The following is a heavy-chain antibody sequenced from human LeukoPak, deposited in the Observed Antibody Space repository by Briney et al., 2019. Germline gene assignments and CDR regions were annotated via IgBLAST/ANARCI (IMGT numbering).Heavy chain of an antibody. J-gene: IGHJ3*01. CDR2: IKGDGVTT. V-gene: IGHV3-74*01. Sequence: PGGSLRLSCAAYGLTFHNTWMHWLRQAPGKGLVWVSRIKGDGVTTTYADSVKGRFTISRDNAKNTLYLQMNRLRAEDTAVYYCAEDGEYAFLVWGQGTLVTVSS. D-gene: IGHD2/OR15-2a*01. CDR3: AEDGEYAFLV. CDR1: GLTFHNTW.